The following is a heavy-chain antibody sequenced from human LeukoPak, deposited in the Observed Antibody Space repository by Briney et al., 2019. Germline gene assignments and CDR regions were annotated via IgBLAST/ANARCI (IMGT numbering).Heavy chain of an antibody. Sequence: PSETLSLTCTVSGGSISSYYWSWIRQPPGKGLEWIGYIHYSGSTNYNPSLKSRVTISVDTSKNQFSLKLSSVTAADTAVYYCARGVVMTSADYYYYYMDVWGKGTTVTVSS. CDR1: GGSISSYY. CDR3: ARGVVMTSADYYYYYMDV. J-gene: IGHJ6*03. V-gene: IGHV4-59*01. D-gene: IGHD3-3*01. CDR2: IHYSGST.